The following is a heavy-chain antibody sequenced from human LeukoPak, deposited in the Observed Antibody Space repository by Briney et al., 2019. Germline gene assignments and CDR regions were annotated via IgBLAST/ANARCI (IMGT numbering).Heavy chain of an antibody. CDR2: MNPNSGNT. Sequence: ASVKVSCKASGYTFTSYDINWVRQATGQGLEWMGWMNPNSGNTGYAQKFQGRVTMTRNTSISTAYMELSSLRSEDTAVYYCARDGGSDFDYDSSGYYYGMDVWGQGTTVTVSS. D-gene: IGHD3-22*01. J-gene: IGHJ6*02. CDR1: GYTFTSYD. CDR3: ARDGGSDFDYDSSGYYYGMDV. V-gene: IGHV1-8*01.